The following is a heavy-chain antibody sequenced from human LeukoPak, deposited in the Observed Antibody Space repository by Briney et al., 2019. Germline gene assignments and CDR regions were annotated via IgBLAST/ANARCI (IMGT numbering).Heavy chain of an antibody. CDR1: GFTFSSYG. CDR3: AKDKGQQLLLNWFDP. J-gene: IGHJ5*02. CDR2: TSYDGSNK. V-gene: IGHV3-30*18. D-gene: IGHD2-2*01. Sequence: GSLRLSCAASGFTFSSYGMHWVRQAPGKGLEWVAVTSYDGSNKYYADSVKGRFTISRDNSKNTLYLQMNSLRAEDTAVYYCAKDKGQQLLLNWFDPWGQGTLVTVSS.